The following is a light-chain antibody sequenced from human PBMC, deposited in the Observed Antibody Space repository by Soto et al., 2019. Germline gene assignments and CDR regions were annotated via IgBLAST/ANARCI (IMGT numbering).Light chain of an antibody. CDR2: GAS. J-gene: IGKJ2*01. Sequence: EIVMAQSPASLSVSPGETATLSCRASQSISNSLAWYQQKPGQAPSLLIYGASTRATGIPARFSGSGSGTEFTLTISSLQSEDSALYYCQQYNNWPPRTFGQGTKLEIK. CDR3: QQYNNWPPRT. V-gene: IGKV3-15*01. CDR1: QSISNS.